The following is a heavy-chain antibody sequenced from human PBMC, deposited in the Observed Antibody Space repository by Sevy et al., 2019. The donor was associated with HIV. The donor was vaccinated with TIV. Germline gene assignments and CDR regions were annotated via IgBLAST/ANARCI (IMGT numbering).Heavy chain of an antibody. D-gene: IGHD3-3*01. J-gene: IGHJ3*02. V-gene: IGHV3-15*01. CDR3: TTDTGISDYDFWSGRDDTFDN. Sequence: GGSLRLSCAASGFTFSNAWMSWVRQAPGKGLEWVGRIKSKTDGGTTDYAAPVKGRCTISTDESKKTLYLQMNSLKNEDTTVYYCTTDTGISDYDFWSGRDDTFDNWGQGTMVTVSS. CDR2: IKSKTDGGTT. CDR1: GFTFSNAW.